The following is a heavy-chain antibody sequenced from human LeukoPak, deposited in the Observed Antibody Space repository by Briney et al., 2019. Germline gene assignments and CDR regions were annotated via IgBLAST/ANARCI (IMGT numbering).Heavy chain of an antibody. Sequence: SETLSLTCTVSGGSISSYFWSWIRQPPGKELEWIGYIYSSGSTSYNPPLKSRVTISVDTSKNQFSLKLTSVTAADTAVYYCARGGSRVFDFWGQGTLVTVSS. J-gene: IGHJ4*02. CDR1: GGSISSYF. CDR3: ARGGSRVFDF. V-gene: IGHV4-4*09. D-gene: IGHD2-2*01. CDR2: IYSSGST.